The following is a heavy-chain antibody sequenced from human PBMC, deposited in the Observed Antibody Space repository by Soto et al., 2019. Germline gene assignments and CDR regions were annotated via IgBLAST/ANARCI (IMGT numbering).Heavy chain of an antibody. V-gene: IGHV3-7*01. D-gene: IGHD3-3*01. CDR1: GFTFSRYW. CDR2: IKQDGRER. J-gene: IGHJ5*02. Sequence: GGSLRLSCTASGFTFSRYWMSWVRQVPGKGLEWVANIKQDGRERYYLDSVKGRFTISRDNPKKALYLQMNSLRAEDTGVYYCARISDPDYDFRGLDGGSWFDPWGQGTLVTVSS. CDR3: ARISDPDYDFRGLDGGSWFDP.